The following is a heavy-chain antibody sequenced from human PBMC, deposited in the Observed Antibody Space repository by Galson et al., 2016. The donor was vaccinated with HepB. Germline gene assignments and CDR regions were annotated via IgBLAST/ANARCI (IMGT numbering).Heavy chain of an antibody. Sequence: SLRLSCAASGFTFSSYAMSWVRQAPGKGLEWVSAITGSGGWIKYADSVKGRLITSRDNSKNTLYLQLNSLRAKDTALYYCAKDGGYCSDATCYVRNSWGQGTLVTVSS. D-gene: IGHD2-15*01. J-gene: IGHJ4*02. V-gene: IGHV3-23*01. CDR1: GFTFSSYA. CDR3: AKDGGYCSDATCYVRNS. CDR2: ITGSGGWI.